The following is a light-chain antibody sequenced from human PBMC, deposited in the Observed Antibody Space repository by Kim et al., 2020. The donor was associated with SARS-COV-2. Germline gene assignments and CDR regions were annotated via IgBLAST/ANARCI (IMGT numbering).Light chain of an antibody. CDR3: QSYDSSLSGVI. V-gene: IGLV1-40*01. CDR1: SSNIGADDG. CDR2: SNT. Sequence: RVVIACTGSSSNIGADDGVHWYQQRPGTAPKLLIYSNTNRPSGVPDRFSGSKSGTSASLAITGLQAEDEADYYCQSYDSSLSGVIFGGGTKLTVL. J-gene: IGLJ2*01.